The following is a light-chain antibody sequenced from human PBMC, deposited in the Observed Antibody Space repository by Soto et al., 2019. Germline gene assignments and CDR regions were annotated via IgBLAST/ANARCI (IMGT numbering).Light chain of an antibody. V-gene: IGLV1-47*02. CDR2: SNT. J-gene: IGLJ2*01. CDR3: AAWDDSLSVV. CDR1: SSNIGSNY. Sequence: QSVLTQPPSASGTPGQRVTISCSGSSSNIGSNYVYWYQQLPGTAPKLLIYSNTQRPSGVPDRFSGSKSGTSASLAISGLRSEDEADYYCAAWDDSLSVVFGGGTKLTVL.